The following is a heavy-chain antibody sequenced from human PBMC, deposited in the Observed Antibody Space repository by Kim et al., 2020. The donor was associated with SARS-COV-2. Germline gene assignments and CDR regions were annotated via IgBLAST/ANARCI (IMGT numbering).Heavy chain of an antibody. CDR1: GYTFTGYY. D-gene: IGHD1-7*01. J-gene: IGHJ4*02. CDR3: ARDLGGTKQLDC. Sequence: ASVKVSCKASGYTFTGYYMHWVRQAPGQGLEWMGRINPNSGGTNYAQKFRGRVTMTMDTSISTAYMELSRLRSDDTAVYYCARDLGGTKQLDCWGQGALVTVSP. V-gene: IGHV1-2*06. CDR2: INPNSGGT.